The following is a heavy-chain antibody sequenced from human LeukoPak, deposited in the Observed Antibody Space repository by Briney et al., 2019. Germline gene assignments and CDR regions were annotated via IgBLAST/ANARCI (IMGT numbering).Heavy chain of an antibody. D-gene: IGHD2-15*01. CDR1: GFTFSSYA. J-gene: IGHJ4*02. Sequence: GGSLRLSCAASGFTFSSYAMSWVRQAPGKGLEWVSSLSGSGGSTYYADSVKGRFSISRDNSKSTLYLQVNSMRADDTAVYYCANSGLNRFEYWGQGALVTVSS. CDR2: LSGSGGST. CDR3: ANSGLNRFEY. V-gene: IGHV3-23*01.